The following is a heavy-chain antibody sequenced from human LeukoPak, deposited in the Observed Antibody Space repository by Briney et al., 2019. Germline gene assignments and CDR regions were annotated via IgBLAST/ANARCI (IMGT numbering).Heavy chain of an antibody. V-gene: IGHV3-33*01. J-gene: IGHJ4*02. CDR2: IWYDGSNK. D-gene: IGHD5-24*01. CDR3: ARGRWLQWGFDY. CDR1: GFTFSSYG. Sequence: GRSLRLSCAASGFTFSSYGMHWVRQAPGKGLEWVAVIWYDGSNKYYADSVKGRFTISRDNSKNTLYLQMNSLRAEDKAVYYCARGRWLQWGFDYWGQGTLVTVSS.